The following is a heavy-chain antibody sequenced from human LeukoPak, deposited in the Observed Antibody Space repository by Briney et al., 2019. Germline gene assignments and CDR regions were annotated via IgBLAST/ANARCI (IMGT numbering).Heavy chain of an antibody. CDR3: ARGRYFDWLLQNYYFDY. V-gene: IGHV1-69*06. D-gene: IGHD3-9*01. J-gene: IGHJ4*02. CDR2: IIPIFGTA. Sequence: ASVKVSCKASGGTFSSYAISWVRQAPGQGLEWMGGIIPIFGTANYAQKFQGRVTITADKSTSTAYMGLSSLRSEDTAVYYCARGRYFDWLLQNYYFDYWGQGTLVTVSS. CDR1: GGTFSSYA.